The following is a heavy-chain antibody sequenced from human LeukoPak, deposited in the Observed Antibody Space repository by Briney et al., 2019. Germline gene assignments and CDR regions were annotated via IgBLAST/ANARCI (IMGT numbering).Heavy chain of an antibody. D-gene: IGHD3-22*01. V-gene: IGHV3-23*01. CDR1: GFTFSDCA. CDR2: ISDDGSGT. CDR3: ATDRERDPSVYYLV. Sequence: PGGSLRLSCAASGFTFSDCAMSWVRQAPGQGLEWVSTISDDGSGTYYADSVKGRFTISRDNSKNTLFLQINSLRAEDSAVYYCATDRERDPSVYYLVGGQGTLITVSS. J-gene: IGHJ4*02.